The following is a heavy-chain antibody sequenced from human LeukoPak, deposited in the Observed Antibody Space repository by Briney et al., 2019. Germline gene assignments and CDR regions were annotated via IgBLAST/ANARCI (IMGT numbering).Heavy chain of an antibody. CDR3: ARGTPYCSSASCYNY. CDR1: GYTFTSYD. V-gene: IGHV1-8*01. J-gene: IGHJ4*02. CDR2: MNPNSGNT. D-gene: IGHD2-2*02. Sequence: ASVTVSCKASGYTFTSYDINWVRQAPGQGLEWMGWMNPNSGNTGYAQKFQGRLTMTRDTSVSTGYMELRSLRSEDTAVYYCARGTPYCSSASCYNYWGQGTLVAFSS.